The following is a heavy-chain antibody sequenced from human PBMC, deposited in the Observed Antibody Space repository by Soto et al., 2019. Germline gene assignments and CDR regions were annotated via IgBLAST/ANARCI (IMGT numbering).Heavy chain of an antibody. CDR2: ISYSGST. V-gene: IGHV4-59*01. CDR3: ARLVWSYGTWFDP. Sequence: SETLSLTCTVSGASISTYYWSWIRQPPGKGLEWIGYISYSGSTNYNPSLKSRVTISFDASKNEISLQVRSATAADAAVYYCARLVWSYGTWFDPWGQGTLVTVSS. CDR1: GASISTYY. J-gene: IGHJ5*02. D-gene: IGHD5-18*01.